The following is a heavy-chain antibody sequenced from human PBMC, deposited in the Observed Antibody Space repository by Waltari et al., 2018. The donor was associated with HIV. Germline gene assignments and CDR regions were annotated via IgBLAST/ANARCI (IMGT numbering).Heavy chain of an antibody. Sequence: EVQLLESGGGLVQPGGSLRLSCAASGFNFSNFAISWVRQAQGKGPEWVAAVSGSGRTASYADFVNGRFTISGDLSDNTRFLQMNNLRAEDTAVYFCAKSMLDLLPSAFDVWGQGTMVAISS. D-gene: IGHD2-8*01. CDR2: VSGSGRTA. CDR1: GFNFSNFA. J-gene: IGHJ3*01. CDR3: AKSMLDLLPSAFDV. V-gene: IGHV3-23*01.